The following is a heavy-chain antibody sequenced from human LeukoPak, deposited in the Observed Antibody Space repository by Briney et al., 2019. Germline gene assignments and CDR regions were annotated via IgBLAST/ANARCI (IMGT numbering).Heavy chain of an antibody. CDR2: INQDGSDK. D-gene: IGHD5-12*01. CDR3: ARVSSGYDYYYFYYMDV. CDR1: GFTFSSYW. V-gene: IGHV3-7*01. Sequence: GGSLRLSCAASGFTFSSYWMSWVRQAPGKGLEWVAKINQDGSDKYYVDSVKGRFTISRDNAKNSLYLQMNSLRSEDTAVYYCARVSSGYDYYYFYYMDVWGKGTTVTVSS. J-gene: IGHJ6*03.